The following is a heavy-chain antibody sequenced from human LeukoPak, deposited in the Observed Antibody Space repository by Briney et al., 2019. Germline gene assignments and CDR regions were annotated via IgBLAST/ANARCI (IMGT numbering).Heavy chain of an antibody. Sequence: GGSLRLSCAASGFSFSTYSMNWVRQAPGKGLEWVSYITSSSSTTYYSDSVKGRFTISRDNSKNTLYLQMNSLRAEDTAVYYCARDENDPGAVFDYWGQGTLVTVSS. CDR1: GFSFSTYS. CDR3: ARDENDPGAVFDY. V-gene: IGHV3-48*01. CDR2: ITSSSSTT. J-gene: IGHJ4*02. D-gene: IGHD3-16*01.